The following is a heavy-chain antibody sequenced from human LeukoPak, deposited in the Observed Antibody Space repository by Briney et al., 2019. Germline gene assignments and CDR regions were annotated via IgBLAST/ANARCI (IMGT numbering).Heavy chain of an antibody. V-gene: IGHV4-4*07. D-gene: IGHD3-10*01. CDR3: ARTRYGSGSYTYLDY. Sequence: SETLSLTCTVSGGSISNFYWSWIRQPAGKRLEWIGRIYTSGSTNYNPSLKSRVTMSIDTSKSQFSLKLSSVTAADTAVYYCARTRYGSGSYTYLDYWGQGTLVTVSS. J-gene: IGHJ4*02. CDR1: GGSISNFY. CDR2: IYTSGST.